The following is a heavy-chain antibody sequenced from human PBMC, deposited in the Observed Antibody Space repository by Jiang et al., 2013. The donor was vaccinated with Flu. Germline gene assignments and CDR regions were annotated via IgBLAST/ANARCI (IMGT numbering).Heavy chain of an antibody. CDR2: IDWDDDK. CDR1: GFSLSTSGMC. D-gene: IGHD6-13*01. Sequence: KPTQTLTLTCTFSGFSLSTSGMCVSWIRQPPGKALEWLALIDWDDDKYYSTSLKTRPTISKDTSKNQVVLTMTNVDPVDTATYYCARAQRIAAAEYYFDYWGQGTLVTVSS. CDR3: ARAQRIAAAEYYFDY. J-gene: IGHJ4*02. V-gene: IGHV2-70*01.